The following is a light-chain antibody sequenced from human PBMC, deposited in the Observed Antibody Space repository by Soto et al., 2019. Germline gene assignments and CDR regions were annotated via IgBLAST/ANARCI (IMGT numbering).Light chain of an antibody. CDR1: QSISSW. CDR2: KAS. V-gene: IGKV1-5*03. Sequence: DIQMTQSPSTLSASVGDRVTMTCRASQSISSWLGWYQQKPGKAPKVLIYKASSLESGVPSRFSGSGSGTEGTLTINSLQPDDVATYYCQQYNSYSRTVGQGTKVEIK. CDR3: QQYNSYSRT. J-gene: IGKJ1*01.